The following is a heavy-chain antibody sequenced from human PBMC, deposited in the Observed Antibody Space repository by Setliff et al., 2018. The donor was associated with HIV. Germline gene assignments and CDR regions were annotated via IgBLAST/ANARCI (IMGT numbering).Heavy chain of an antibody. D-gene: IGHD3-22*01. J-gene: IGHJ4*02. CDR2: MYHSGST. CDR3: ASRWGSYYDTNGHPFDY. Sequence: SETLSLTCSVSGHSIRSGYYWGWIRQPPGKGLEWIGTMYHSGSTYYNPSLQGRVTMFLDTSEDHFSLRLSSVTAADTAVYYCASRWGSYYDTNGHPFDYWGQGTLVTVS. V-gene: IGHV4-38-2*01. CDR1: GHSIRSGYY.